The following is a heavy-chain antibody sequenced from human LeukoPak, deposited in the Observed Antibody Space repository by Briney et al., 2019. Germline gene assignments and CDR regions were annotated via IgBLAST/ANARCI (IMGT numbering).Heavy chain of an antibody. V-gene: IGHV3-23*01. CDR1: GFTFSIYA. J-gene: IGHJ4*02. Sequence: GGSLRLSCAASGFTFSIYAMSWVRQAPGKGLEWVSGISGSGDSTYYADSVKGRFTISRDNSKNTLYLQMNSLRAEDTAVYYCAGRGSGSYFDYWGQGTLVTVSS. CDR3: AGRGSGSYFDY. D-gene: IGHD3-10*01. CDR2: ISGSGDST.